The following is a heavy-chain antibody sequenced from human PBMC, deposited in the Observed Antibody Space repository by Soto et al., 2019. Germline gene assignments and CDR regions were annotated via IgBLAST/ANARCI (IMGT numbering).Heavy chain of an antibody. CDR3: ARIGRQYISSWYDHWFDP. CDR1: GGSISSSNW. V-gene: IGHV4-4*02. J-gene: IGHJ5*02. Sequence: SETLSLTCAVSGGSISSSNWWCWVRQTPGKGLEWIGEIYHSGSTNYNTSLKSRVTISVDKSKNQFSQKLSSVTAADTAVYYCARIGRQYISSWYDHWFDPWGQGTLVTVSS. CDR2: IYHSGST. D-gene: IGHD6-13*01.